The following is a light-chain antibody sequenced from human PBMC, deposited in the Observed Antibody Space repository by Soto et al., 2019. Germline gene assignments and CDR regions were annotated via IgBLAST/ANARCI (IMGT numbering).Light chain of an antibody. Sequence: EIAMTQSPATLSVSPGERATLSCRASQSVSSNLAWYQQKPGQAPRLLIYGASTRATGIPARFSGSGSGTEFTLTISSLQSGDFAVYYCQQYNNWPPTFGQGTKV. CDR3: QQYNNWPPT. CDR1: QSVSSN. J-gene: IGKJ1*01. CDR2: GAS. V-gene: IGKV3-15*01.